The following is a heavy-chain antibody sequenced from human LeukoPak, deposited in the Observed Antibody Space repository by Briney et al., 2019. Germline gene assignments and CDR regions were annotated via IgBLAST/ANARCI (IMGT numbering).Heavy chain of an antibody. J-gene: IGHJ3*02. CDR2: IKQDGSEK. V-gene: IGHV3-7*01. D-gene: IGHD3-3*01. CDR3: ASSRGDYDFWSGYYYDAFDI. Sequence: PGGSLRLSCAASGFTFSSYWMSWVRQAPGKGLEWVANIKQDGSEKYYVDSVKGRFTISRDNAKNSLYLQMNSLRAEDTAVYYCASSRGDYDFWSGYYYDAFDIWGQGTMVTVSS. CDR1: GFTFSSYW.